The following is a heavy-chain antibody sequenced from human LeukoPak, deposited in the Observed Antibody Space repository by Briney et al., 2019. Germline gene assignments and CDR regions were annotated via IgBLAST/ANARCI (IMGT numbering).Heavy chain of an antibody. CDR1: GFTFNNYA. CDR2: ISNTGRST. J-gene: IGHJ4*02. CDR3: AKGIEHNNSWTFDY. D-gene: IGHD6-13*01. V-gene: IGHV3-23*01. Sequence: GGSLRLSCAASGFTFNNYAMNWVRQAPGKGLEWVSAISNTGRSTYYADSVKGRFTISRDNSKNTVFLQINSLRAEDTAVYYCAKGIEHNNSWTFDYWGQGTLVTVSS.